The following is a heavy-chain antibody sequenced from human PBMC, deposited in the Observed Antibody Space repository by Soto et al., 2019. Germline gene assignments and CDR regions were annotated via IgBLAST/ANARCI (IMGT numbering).Heavy chain of an antibody. CDR3: ARDQHHGGCLGINY. V-gene: IGHV1-3*01. CDR1: GYTFTSYA. J-gene: IGHJ4*02. D-gene: IGHD3-16*01. CDR2: INAGNGNT. Sequence: QVQLVQSGAEVKKPGASVKVSCKASGYTFTSYAMHWVRQAPGQRLEWMGWINAGNGNTKYSQKFRGRVTITRDTSASTAYMELSSLISEDTAVYYCARDQHHGGCLGINYCGQGTLVTVSS.